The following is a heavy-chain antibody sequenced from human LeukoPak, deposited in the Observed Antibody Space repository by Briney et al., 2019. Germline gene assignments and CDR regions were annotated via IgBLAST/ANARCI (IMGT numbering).Heavy chain of an antibody. CDR2: MNSDGSST. V-gene: IGHV3-74*01. J-gene: IGHJ4*02. D-gene: IGHD1-26*01. CDR3: ARARTRVGATNYFDY. CDR1: GFSFSSYW. Sequence: GGSLRLSCAASGFSFSSYWMHWVRQAPGKGLVWVSRMNSDGSSTSYADSVKGRFTISRDNAKNTLYLQMNSLRAEDTAVYYCARARTRVGATNYFDYWGQGTLVTVSS.